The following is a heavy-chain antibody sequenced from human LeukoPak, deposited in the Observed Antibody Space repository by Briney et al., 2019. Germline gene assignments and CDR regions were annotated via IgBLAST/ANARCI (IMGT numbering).Heavy chain of an antibody. J-gene: IGHJ5*02. V-gene: IGHV4-34*01. D-gene: IGHD3-16*02. CDR1: GGSISGYY. CDR2: INHSGST. CDR3: ARNDYVWGSYRLNWFDP. Sequence: TSETLSLTCAVYGGSISGYYWSWIRQPPGKGLEWIGEINHSGSTNYNPSLKSRVTISVDTSKNQFSLKLSSVTAADTAVYYCARNDYVWGSYRLNWFDPWGQGTLVTVSS.